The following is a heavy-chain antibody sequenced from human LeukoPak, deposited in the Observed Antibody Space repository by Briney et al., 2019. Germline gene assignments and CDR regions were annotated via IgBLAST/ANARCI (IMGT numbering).Heavy chain of an antibody. Sequence: SETLSLTCAVYGGSFSGYYWSWIRQPPGKGLEWIGEINHSGSTNYNPSLKSRVTISVDTSKNQFSLKLSSVTAADTAVYYCAREGYYSDSGFDNWGQGTLVTVSS. CDR1: GGSFSGYY. J-gene: IGHJ4*02. D-gene: IGHD3-10*01. CDR2: INHSGST. V-gene: IGHV4-34*01. CDR3: AREGYYSDSGFDN.